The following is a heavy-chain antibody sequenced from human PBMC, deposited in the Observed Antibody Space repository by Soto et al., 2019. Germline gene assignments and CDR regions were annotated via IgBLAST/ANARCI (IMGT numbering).Heavy chain of an antibody. Sequence: QVQLVESGGGVVQPGRSLRLSCAASGFTFSSYGMHWVRQAPGKGLEWVAVIWYDGSNKYYADSVKGRFTISRDNSKNTLYLQMNSLRAEETAVYYCARDGGYCDYLGGSFDYWGQGNLVTVSS. CDR1: GFTFSSYG. CDR2: IWYDGSNK. V-gene: IGHV3-33*01. J-gene: IGHJ4*02. CDR3: ARDGGYCDYLGGSFDY. D-gene: IGHD4-17*01.